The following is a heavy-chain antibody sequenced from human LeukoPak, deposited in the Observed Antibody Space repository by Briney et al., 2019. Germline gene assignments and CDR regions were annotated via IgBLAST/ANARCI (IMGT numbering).Heavy chain of an antibody. CDR3: ARDGGKGWLWFDY. D-gene: IGHD3-9*01. Sequence: SQPLSLTCTVSGGSISSYYWSWIRQPPGKGLEYIGYIYFSGSTNYNPSLKSRVTISVDTSKKQFSLKLSSVTAADTAVYYCARDGGKGWLWFDYWGQGTLVTVSS. V-gene: IGHV4-59*01. CDR1: GGSISSYY. CDR2: IYFSGST. J-gene: IGHJ4*02.